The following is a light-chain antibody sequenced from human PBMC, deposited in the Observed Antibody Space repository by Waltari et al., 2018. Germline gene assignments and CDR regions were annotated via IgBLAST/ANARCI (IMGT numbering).Light chain of an antibody. Sequence: QSVLTQPPSASGTPAQRVTISCSASSSHIGRNYVSWYQQLPGTAPKLLIYTSDQRPSGVPDRFSGSKSGTSASLAISGLRSEDEADYYCAAWDDSLSGRVFGGGTKLTVL. V-gene: IGLV1-47*01. J-gene: IGLJ3*02. CDR3: AAWDDSLSGRV. CDR2: TSD. CDR1: SSHIGRNY.